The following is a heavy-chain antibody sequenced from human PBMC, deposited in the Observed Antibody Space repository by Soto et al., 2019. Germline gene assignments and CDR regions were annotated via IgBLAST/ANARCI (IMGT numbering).Heavy chain of an antibody. CDR2: IIPILGIA. CDR1: GGTFSSYT. D-gene: IGHD2-15*01. V-gene: IGHV1-69*02. J-gene: IGHJ6*03. CDR3: ARGLPRYCSGGSCTSYYYYMDV. Sequence: QVQLVQSGAEVKKPGSSVKVSCKASGGTFSSYTISWVRQAPGQGLEWMGRIIPILGIANYAQKFQGRVTITADKSTSTAYMELSSLRSEDTAVYYCARGLPRYCSGGSCTSYYYYMDVWGKGTTVTVSS.